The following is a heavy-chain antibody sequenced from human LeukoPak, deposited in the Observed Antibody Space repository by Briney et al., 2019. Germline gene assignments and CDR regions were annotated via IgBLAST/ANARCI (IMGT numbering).Heavy chain of an antibody. V-gene: IGHV4-39*07. CDR2: IYYSGST. D-gene: IGHD3-22*01. J-gene: IGHJ5*02. CDR1: GDSISSSSYY. CDR3: AREITIVVGTPFDP. Sequence: SETLSLTCTVSGDSISSSSYYWGWIRQPPGKGLEWIGSIYYSGSTYYNPALNSRVTISVDTSKNQFSLKLSSVTAADTAVYYCAREITIVVGTPFDPWGQGTLVTVSS.